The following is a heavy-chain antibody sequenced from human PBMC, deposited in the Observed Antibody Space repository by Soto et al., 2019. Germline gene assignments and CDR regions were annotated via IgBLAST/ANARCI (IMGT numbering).Heavy chain of an antibody. Sequence: VKVSCKASGYTFTSYAMHWVRQAPGQRLEWMGWINAGNGNTKYSQKFQGRVTITRDTSASTAYMELSSMRSEDTAVYYCARAWVVVTAPDYWGQGTLVTVSS. CDR2: INAGNGNT. J-gene: IGHJ4*02. V-gene: IGHV1-3*01. CDR3: ARAWVVVTAPDY. D-gene: IGHD2-21*02. CDR1: GYTFTSYA.